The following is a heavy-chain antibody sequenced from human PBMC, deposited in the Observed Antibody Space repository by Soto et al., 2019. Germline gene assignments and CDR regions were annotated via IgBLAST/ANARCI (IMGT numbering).Heavy chain of an antibody. V-gene: IGHV3-73*01. Sequence: EVQLVESGGGLVQPGGSLKLSCAASGFTFSVSAMHWVRQASGKGLEWVGRIRSKADNYATAYAASVKGRFTISRDDSTNTTYLQISNLTSEDTAVYYCTRHRVIWANHMTTVIRNDGFDIWGQGTMVTVSS. CDR1: GFTFSVSA. J-gene: IGHJ3*02. CDR2: IRSKADNYAT. D-gene: IGHD4-17*01. CDR3: TRHRVIWANHMTTVIRNDGFDI.